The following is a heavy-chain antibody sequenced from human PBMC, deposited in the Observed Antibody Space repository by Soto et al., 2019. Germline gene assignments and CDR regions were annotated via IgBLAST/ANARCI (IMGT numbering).Heavy chain of an antibody. CDR3: ARGKANYDFWSGYSAFDI. Sequence: ASVKVSCKASGYTFTCYGISWVRQAPGQGLEWMGWISAYNGNTNYAQKLQGRVTMTTDTSTSTAYMELRSLRSDDTAVYYCARGKANYDFWSGYSAFDIWGQGTMVTVSS. CDR1: GYTFTCYG. V-gene: IGHV1-18*01. CDR2: ISAYNGNT. J-gene: IGHJ3*02. D-gene: IGHD3-3*01.